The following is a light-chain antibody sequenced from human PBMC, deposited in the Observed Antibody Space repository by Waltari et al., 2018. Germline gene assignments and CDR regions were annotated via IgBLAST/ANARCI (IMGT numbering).Light chain of an antibody. V-gene: IGKV3-20*01. CDR1: QGVSRC. CDR2: GAS. Sequence: CRDSQGVSRCLAWYQQKPGQAPRHLRYGASSRATCVPDRFSGSGSGTDFSLTISRLEPEDFAVYYCQHYVRLPVSFGQGTKVEIK. J-gene: IGKJ1*01. CDR3: QHYVRLPVS.